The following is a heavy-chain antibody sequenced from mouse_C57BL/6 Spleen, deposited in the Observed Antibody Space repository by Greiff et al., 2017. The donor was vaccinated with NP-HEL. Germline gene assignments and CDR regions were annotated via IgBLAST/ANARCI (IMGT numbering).Heavy chain of an antibody. V-gene: IGHV1-18*01. CDR3: ARSGHYSNEGDAMDY. CDR1: GYTFTDYN. J-gene: IGHJ4*01. Sequence: VQLQQSGPELVKPGASVKIPCKASGYTFTDYNMDWVKQSHGKSLEWIGDINPTNGGTIYNQKFKGKATLTVDTSSSTAYMELRSLTSEDTAVYYCARSGHYSNEGDAMDYWGQGTSVTVSS. D-gene: IGHD2-5*01. CDR2: INPTNGGT.